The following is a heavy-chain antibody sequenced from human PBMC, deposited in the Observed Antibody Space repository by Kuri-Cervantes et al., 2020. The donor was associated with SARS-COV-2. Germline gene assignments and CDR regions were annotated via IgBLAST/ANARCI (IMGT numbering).Heavy chain of an antibody. CDR2: ISVSGGST. J-gene: IGHJ4*02. CDR1: RFTFNNYA. V-gene: IGHV3-23*01. CDR3: ARAYCGGDCEFDY. D-gene: IGHD2-21*02. Sequence: GESLKISCAASRFTFNNYAMSWVRQAPGKGLEWVSTISVSGGSTYYADSVKGRFTTSRDSSENTLYLQMNSLRAEDTAVYYCARAYCGGDCEFDYWGQGTLVTVSS.